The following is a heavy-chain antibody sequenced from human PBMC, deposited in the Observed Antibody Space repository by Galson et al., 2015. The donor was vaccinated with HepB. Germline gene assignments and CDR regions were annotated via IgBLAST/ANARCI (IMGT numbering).Heavy chain of an antibody. Sequence: SLRLSCASSGFIVSDNYMSWVRQAPGKGLEWVSVLYRGGTTDYADYAKGRFTISRDSSKNTLHLQMNSLRAEDTAVCYCAKMFDASGYANWYFDLWGRGTLVAVSS. D-gene: IGHD5-12*01. CDR2: LYRGGTT. J-gene: IGHJ2*01. CDR3: AKMFDASGYANWYFDL. V-gene: IGHV3-53*01. CDR1: GFIVSDNY.